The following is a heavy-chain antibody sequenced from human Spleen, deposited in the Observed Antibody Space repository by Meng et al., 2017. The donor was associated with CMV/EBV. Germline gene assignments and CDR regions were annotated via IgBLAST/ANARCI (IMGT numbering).Heavy chain of an antibody. CDR2: ISYDGNNK. Sequence: GGSLRLSCVASEFTFSSYAMHWVRQAPGKGLEWAGVISYDGNNKYYADSVKGRFTISRDNSKNTLYLQMNSLRAEDTAIYYCAKDLARGEPDFWGQGTLVTVSS. CDR1: EFTFSSYA. V-gene: IGHV3-30-3*01. D-gene: IGHD1-14*01. J-gene: IGHJ4*02. CDR3: AKDLARGEPDF.